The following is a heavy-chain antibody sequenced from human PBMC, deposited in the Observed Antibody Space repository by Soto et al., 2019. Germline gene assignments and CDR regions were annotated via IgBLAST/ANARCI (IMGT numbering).Heavy chain of an antibody. Sequence: YADSVKGRFTISRDNSKNTLYLQMNSLRAEDTAVYYCAREHDSSGYYPVPTARNYYYYGMDVWGQGTTVTVSS. D-gene: IGHD3-22*01. V-gene: IGHV3-33*01. CDR3: AREHDSSGYYPVPTARNYYYYGMDV. J-gene: IGHJ6*02.